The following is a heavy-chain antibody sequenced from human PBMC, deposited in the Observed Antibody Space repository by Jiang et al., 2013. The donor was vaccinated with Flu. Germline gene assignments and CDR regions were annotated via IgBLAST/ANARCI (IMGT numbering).Heavy chain of an antibody. Sequence: ASGYTFTSYAMNWVRQAPGQGLEWMGWINTNTGNPTYAQGFTGRFVFSLDTSVSTAYLQISSLKAEDTAVYYCARDARITMVRGVIPLHYWGQGTLVTVSS. D-gene: IGHD3-10*01. CDR3: ARDARITMVRGVIPLHY. J-gene: IGHJ4*02. CDR1: GYTFTSYA. V-gene: IGHV7-4-1*02. CDR2: INTNTGNP.